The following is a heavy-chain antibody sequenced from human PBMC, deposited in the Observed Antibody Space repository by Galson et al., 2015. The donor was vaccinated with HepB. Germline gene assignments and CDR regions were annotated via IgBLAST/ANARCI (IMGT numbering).Heavy chain of an antibody. Sequence: SVKVSCKASGYTFTSYYMHWVRQAPGQGLEWMGIINPSGGSTSYAQKFQGRVTMTRDTSTSTVYMELSSLRSEDTAVYYCARGGVGRYFDWLSAHHDAFDIWGQGTMVTVSS. V-gene: IGHV1-46*01. CDR2: INPSGGST. D-gene: IGHD3-9*01. J-gene: IGHJ3*02. CDR1: GYTFTSYY. CDR3: ARGGVGRYFDWLSAHHDAFDI.